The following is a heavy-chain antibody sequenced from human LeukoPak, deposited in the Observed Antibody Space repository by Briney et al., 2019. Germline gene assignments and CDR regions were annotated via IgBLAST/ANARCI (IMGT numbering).Heavy chain of an antibody. V-gene: IGHV4-59*08. CDR2: IYYSGST. Sequence: SETLSLTCTVSGGSISSYYWSWIRQPPGKGLEWIGYIYYSGSTNYNPSLKSRVTISVDTSKNQFSLKLSSVTAADTAVYFCARHLAVAGTWGFDPWGQGTLVTVSS. J-gene: IGHJ5*02. D-gene: IGHD6-13*01. CDR1: GGSISSYY. CDR3: ARHLAVAGTWGFDP.